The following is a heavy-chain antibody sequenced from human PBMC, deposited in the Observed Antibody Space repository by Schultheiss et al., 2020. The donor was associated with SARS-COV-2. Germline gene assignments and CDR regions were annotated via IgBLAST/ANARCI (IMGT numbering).Heavy chain of an antibody. V-gene: IGHV3-30*03. CDR2: ISYDGSNK. D-gene: IGHD3-3*01. CDR3: ARDPTYYDFWSGYYIYPTRNNYYYYYGMDV. CDR1: GFTFSSNN. Sequence: GESLKISCAASGFTFSSNNMNWVRQAPGKGLEWVAVISYDGSNKYYADSVKGRFTISRDNSKNTLYLQMNSLRAEDTAVYYCARDPTYYDFWSGYYIYPTRNNYYYYYGMDVWGQGTTVTVSS. J-gene: IGHJ6*02.